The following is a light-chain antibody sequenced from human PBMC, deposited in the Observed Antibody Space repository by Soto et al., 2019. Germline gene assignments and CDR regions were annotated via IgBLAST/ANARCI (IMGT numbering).Light chain of an antibody. V-gene: IGKV3-11*01. CDR3: QQRRT. CDR2: DAS. J-gene: IGKJ1*01. CDR1: QSVRSY. Sequence: EIVLTQSTATLSLSPGERATLSCRASQSVRSYLAWYQQKPGQAPRLLIYDASNRATGIPARLSGSGSGTDFTLTISSLEPEDFAVYYCQQRRTFGQGTKVEIK.